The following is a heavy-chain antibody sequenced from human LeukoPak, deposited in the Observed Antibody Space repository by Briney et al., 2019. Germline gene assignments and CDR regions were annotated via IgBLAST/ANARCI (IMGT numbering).Heavy chain of an antibody. J-gene: IGHJ6*03. CDR1: GFTFSSYG. D-gene: IGHD6-19*01. CDR3: ARRGSSGWYVDV. CDR2: ISGSGGST. Sequence: GGSLRLSCSGSGFTFSSYGMSWVRQAPGKGLEWVSGISGSGGSTFYADSVKGRFTISRDNSKNTLYLQMNSLRAEDTAVYYCARRGSSGWYVDVWGKGTTVTVSS. V-gene: IGHV3-23*01.